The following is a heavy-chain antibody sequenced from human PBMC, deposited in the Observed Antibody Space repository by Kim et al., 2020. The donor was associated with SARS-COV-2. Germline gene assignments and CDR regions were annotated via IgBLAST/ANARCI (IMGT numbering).Heavy chain of an antibody. V-gene: IGHV1-18*04. Sequence: ASVKVSCKASGYTFTSYGISWVRQAPGQGLEWMGWISAYNGNTNYAQKLQGRVTMTTDTSTSTAYMELRSLRSDDTAVYYCARDLGGPPDQMVYSNWFDPWGQGTLVTVSS. J-gene: IGHJ5*02. D-gene: IGHD2-8*01. CDR2: ISAYNGNT. CDR3: ARDLGGPPDQMVYSNWFDP. CDR1: GYTFTSYG.